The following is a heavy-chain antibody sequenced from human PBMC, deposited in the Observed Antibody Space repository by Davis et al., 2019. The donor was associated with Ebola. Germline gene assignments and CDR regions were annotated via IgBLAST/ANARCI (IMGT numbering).Heavy chain of an antibody. CDR1: GYSFTSYW. CDR2: IDPSDSYT. CDR3: ARHHSGYDSFDY. V-gene: IGHV5-10-1*01. J-gene: IGHJ4*02. Sequence: PGGSLRLSCKGSGYSFTSYWISCVRQMPGKGLEWMGRIDPSDSYTNYSPSFQGHVTISADKSISTAYLQWSSLKASDTAMYYCARHHSGYDSFDYWGQGTLVTVSS. D-gene: IGHD5-12*01.